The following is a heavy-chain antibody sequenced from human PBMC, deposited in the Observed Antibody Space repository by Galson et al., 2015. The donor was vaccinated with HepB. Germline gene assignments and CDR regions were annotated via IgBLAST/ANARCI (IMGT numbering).Heavy chain of an antibody. D-gene: IGHD3-3*01. CDR3: TTSSIPAAVFGVVTPSFDF. CDR2: IKSESGGGTT. CDR1: GFTFNSAW. V-gene: IGHV3-15*01. J-gene: IGHJ4*02. Sequence: SLRLSCAASGFTFNSAWMSWVRQAPGKGLGWVGRIKSESGGGTTDYAAPVKGRFTISRDDSKHTLFLQMNSPKTEDTALNYCTTSSIPAAVFGVVTPSFDFSGQGTLVTVSS.